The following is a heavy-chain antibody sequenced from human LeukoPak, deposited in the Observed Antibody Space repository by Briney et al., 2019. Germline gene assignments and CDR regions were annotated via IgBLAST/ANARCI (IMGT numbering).Heavy chain of an antibody. CDR2: IYHSGST. V-gene: IGHV4-38-2*02. J-gene: IGHJ6*03. CDR1: GYSISSGYY. CDR3: ARDSPYYYGSGSATYYMDV. D-gene: IGHD3-10*01. Sequence: SETLSLTCTVSGYSISSGYYWGWIRQPPGKGLEWIGSIYHSGSTYYNPSLKSRVTISVDTSKNRFSLKLSSVTAADTAVYYCARDSPYYYGSGSATYYMDVWGKGTTVTISS.